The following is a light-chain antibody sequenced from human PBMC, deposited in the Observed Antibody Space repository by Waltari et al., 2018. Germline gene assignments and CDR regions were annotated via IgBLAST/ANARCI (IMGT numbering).Light chain of an antibody. CDR3: QQLNSYPPYT. V-gene: IGKV1-9*01. Sequence: DIQLTQSPSFLSASVGDRVTITCRASQGIGSYLAWYQQKPGKAPKLLIYAASTLQSGVPSMFSGRGSGIEFTLTISSLQPEDFATYYCQQLNSYPPYTFGQGTKLEIK. CDR1: QGIGSY. J-gene: IGKJ2*01. CDR2: AAS.